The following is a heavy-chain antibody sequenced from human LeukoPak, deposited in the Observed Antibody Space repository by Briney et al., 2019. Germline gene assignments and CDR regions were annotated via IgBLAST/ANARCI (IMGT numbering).Heavy chain of an antibody. V-gene: IGHV5-51*01. CDR3: AGSHYYDSSGYGRFDY. D-gene: IGHD3-22*01. J-gene: IGHJ4*02. CDR1: GYSFTSYW. CDR2: IYPGDSET. Sequence: GESLKISWKGSGYSFTSYWIGWVRQMPGKGLEWMGIIYPGDSETRYSPSFQSQVTISADTSISTAYLQWSSLKASDTAMYYCAGSHYYDSSGYGRFDYWGQETLVTVSS.